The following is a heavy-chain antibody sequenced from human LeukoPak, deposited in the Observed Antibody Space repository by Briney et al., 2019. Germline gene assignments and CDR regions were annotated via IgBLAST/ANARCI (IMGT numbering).Heavy chain of an antibody. CDR2: INPSGGST. V-gene: IGHV1-46*01. CDR3: AREIALAGKTFDY. CDR1: GYTFTGYY. Sequence: ASVKVSCKASGYTFTGYYMHWVRQAPGQRLEWMGAINPSGGSTNYAQKFQGRVTMTRDTSTSTVYMELSSLISDDTAVYYCAREIALAGKTFDYWGQGILVTVSS. J-gene: IGHJ4*02. D-gene: IGHD6-19*01.